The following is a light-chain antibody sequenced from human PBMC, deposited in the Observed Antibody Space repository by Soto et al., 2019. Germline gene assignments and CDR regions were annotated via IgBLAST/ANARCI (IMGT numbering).Light chain of an antibody. CDR3: HQYNSYHT. V-gene: IGKV1-5*01. CDR2: DAS. Sequence: DIQMTQSPSTMSAFVGERVNINCRASQSVNSWLAWYPQRPGKAPKLLIYDASTLESGVPSRFSGSGSGTEFTLTISSLQPDEFATDYCHQYNSYHTCGGGTKVDIK. CDR1: QSVNSW. J-gene: IGKJ4*01.